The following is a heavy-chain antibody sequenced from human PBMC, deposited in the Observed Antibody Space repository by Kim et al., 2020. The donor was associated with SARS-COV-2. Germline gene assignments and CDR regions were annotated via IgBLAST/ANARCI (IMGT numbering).Heavy chain of an antibody. D-gene: IGHD6-13*01. Sequence: GGSLRLSCAASGFTFSNAWMSWVRQAPGKGLEWVGRIKSKTDGGTTDYAAPVKGRFTISRDDSKNTLYLQMNSLKTEDTAVYYCTTYSSSWYPGPEGYWGQGTLVTVSS. J-gene: IGHJ4*02. CDR3: TTYSSSWYPGPEGY. CDR1: GFTFSNAW. CDR2: IKSKTDGGTT. V-gene: IGHV3-15*01.